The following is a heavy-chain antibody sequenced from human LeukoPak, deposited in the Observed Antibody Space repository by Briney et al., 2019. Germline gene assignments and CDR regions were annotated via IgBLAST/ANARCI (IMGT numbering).Heavy chain of an antibody. CDR2: MNPNSGNT. Sequence: ASVKVSCKASGYTFTCYDINWVRQATGQGLEWMGWMNPNSGNTGYAQKFQGRVTITRNTSISTAYMELSSLRSEDTAVYYCARGYYGGNYGYAFDIWGQGTMVTVSS. V-gene: IGHV1-8*03. J-gene: IGHJ3*02. CDR1: GYTFTCYD. CDR3: ARGYYGGNYGYAFDI. D-gene: IGHD4-23*01.